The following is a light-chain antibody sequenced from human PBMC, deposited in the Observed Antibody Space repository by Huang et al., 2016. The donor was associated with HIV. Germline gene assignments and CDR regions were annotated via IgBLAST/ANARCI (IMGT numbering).Light chain of an antibody. Sequence: EIVMTQSPATLSVSPGERATLSCRASQSVSSDLVWFQHKPGQAPRRLINGASTRATGIPARFRGSGSGTEFTLTISSLQSEDFAVYYCQQNNKWPRTFGQGTKVEI. J-gene: IGKJ1*01. CDR3: QQNNKWPRT. CDR2: GAS. CDR1: QSVSSD. V-gene: IGKV3-15*01.